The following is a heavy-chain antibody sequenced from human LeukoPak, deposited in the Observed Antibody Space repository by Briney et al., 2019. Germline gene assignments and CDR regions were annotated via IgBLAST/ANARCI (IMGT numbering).Heavy chain of an antibody. V-gene: IGHV4-59*08. Sequence: SDTLSLSCTGPGGSSSSYQWSWIRQPPVKGLEWIGYISYSGFTNYNPSFKSRVTISLDTSKNQFSLKLTSVTAADTAVYYCAGHHPRNTVDFWGQGTLVTVSS. D-gene: IGHD2/OR15-2a*01. J-gene: IGHJ4*02. CDR2: ISYSGFT. CDR3: AGHHPRNTVDF. CDR1: GGSSSSYQ.